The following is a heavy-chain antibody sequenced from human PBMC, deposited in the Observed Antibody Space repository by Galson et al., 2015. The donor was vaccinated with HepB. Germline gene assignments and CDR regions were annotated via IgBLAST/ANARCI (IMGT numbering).Heavy chain of an antibody. D-gene: IGHD2-2*01. CDR2: ISFDGNNI. Sequence: LRLSCAASGFTFRSFVMHWVRQAPGKGLEWVAVISFDGNNIYYTDSMKDRFTISRDNSKNTLYLQINSLGAEDTALYHCARETVVPGALDYWGQGTLVTVSS. J-gene: IGHJ4*02. CDR3: ARETVVPGALDY. CDR1: GFTFRSFV. V-gene: IGHV3-30-3*01.